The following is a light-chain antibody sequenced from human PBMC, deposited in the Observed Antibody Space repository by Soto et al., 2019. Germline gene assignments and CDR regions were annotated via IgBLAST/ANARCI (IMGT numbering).Light chain of an antibody. CDR2: WAS. Sequence: DIVMTQSPDSLAVSLGERATINCKSSQNNKNYLAWYQQKAGQPPKLIIDWASTRASGVPDRFSGSGSGTDFTLTISSLHAEDVAVYYCQHYYSSWTFGQGTKVEIK. CDR3: QHYYSSWT. V-gene: IGKV4-1*01. CDR1: QNNKNY. J-gene: IGKJ1*01.